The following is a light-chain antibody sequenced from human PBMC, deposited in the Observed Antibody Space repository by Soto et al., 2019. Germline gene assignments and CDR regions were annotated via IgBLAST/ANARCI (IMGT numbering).Light chain of an antibody. CDR3: SSYAGSSNV. Sequence: QSALTQPPSASGSAGQSGAISCTGTSSDVGGYNYVSWYQQHPGKAPKLMIYEVNKRPSGVPDRFSGSKSGNTASLTVSGLQAEDEADYYCSSYAGSSNVFGTGTKVTVL. J-gene: IGLJ1*01. CDR2: EVN. V-gene: IGLV2-8*01. CDR1: SSDVGGYNY.